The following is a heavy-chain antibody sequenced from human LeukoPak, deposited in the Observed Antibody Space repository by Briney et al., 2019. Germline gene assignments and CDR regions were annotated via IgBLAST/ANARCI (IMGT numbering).Heavy chain of an antibody. V-gene: IGHV4-59*01. CDR3: ARESAGMSYFDY. CDR1: GGSISSYY. J-gene: IGHJ4*02. Sequence: KPSETLSLTCTVSGGSISSYYWSWIRQPPGKGLEWIGYIYYSGSTNYNPSLKSRVTISVDTSKNQFSLKLSSVTAADTAVYYCARESAGMSYFDYWGQGTLVTVSS. CDR2: IYYSGST.